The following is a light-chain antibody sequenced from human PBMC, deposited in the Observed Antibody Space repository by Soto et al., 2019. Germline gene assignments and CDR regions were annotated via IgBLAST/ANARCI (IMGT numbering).Light chain of an antibody. V-gene: IGLV7-43*01. Sequence: QAVVTQEPSLTVSPGGTVTLTCASSTGAVTSGHYPNWVQQKPGQVPESLIYSTSDKHSWTPARFSGSLLGGKAALTLSSVQPEYEAEYYCLLYYGGALGVFGGGTKLTVL. J-gene: IGLJ2*01. CDR1: TGAVTSGHY. CDR3: LLYYGGALGV. CDR2: STS.